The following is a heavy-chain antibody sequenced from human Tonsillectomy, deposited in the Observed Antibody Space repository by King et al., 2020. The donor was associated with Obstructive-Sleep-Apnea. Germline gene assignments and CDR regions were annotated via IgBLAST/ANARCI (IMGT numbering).Heavy chain of an antibody. CDR2: IHYSGST. CDR1: GGSISSGGYY. CDR3: ARGTYYYERSGYHGTEYFQH. J-gene: IGHJ1*01. V-gene: IGHV4-31*03. D-gene: IGHD3-22*01. Sequence: VQLQESGPGLVKPSQTLSLTCTVSGGSISSGGYYWSWIRHHPGKGLEWIGYIHYSGSTYYNPSLKSRVTISVDTSKNQFSLKLSSLTAADTAVYYCARGTYYYERSGYHGTEYFQHWGQGTLVTVSS.